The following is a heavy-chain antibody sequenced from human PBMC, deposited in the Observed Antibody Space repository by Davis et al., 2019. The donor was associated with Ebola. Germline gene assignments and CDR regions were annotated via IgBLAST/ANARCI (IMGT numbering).Heavy chain of an antibody. J-gene: IGHJ6*02. V-gene: IGHV1-18*01. CDR1: GYTFTSYG. D-gene: IGHD3-22*01. CDR2: ISAYNGNT. CDR3: ARDGYYYDSRLDYYYGMDV. Sequence: AASVKVSCKASGYTFTSYGISWVRQAPGQGLEWMGWISAYNGNTNYAQKLQGRVTMTTDTSKSTAYMELRSLRSDDTAVYYCARDGYYYDSRLDYYYGMDVWGQGTTVTGSS.